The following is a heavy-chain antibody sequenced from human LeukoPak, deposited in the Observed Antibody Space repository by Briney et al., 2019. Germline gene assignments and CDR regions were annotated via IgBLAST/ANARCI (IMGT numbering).Heavy chain of an antibody. J-gene: IGHJ4*02. D-gene: IGHD1-14*01. CDR3: ARDQRGSTGTFDY. Sequence: SETLSLTCTVSGGSISSYYWSWIRQPPGKGLEWIGYIYYSGSTNYNPSLKSRVTISVDTSKNQFSLKLSSVTAADMAVYYCARDQRGSTGTFDYWGQGTLVTVSS. CDR1: GGSISSYY. CDR2: IYYSGST. V-gene: IGHV4-59*01.